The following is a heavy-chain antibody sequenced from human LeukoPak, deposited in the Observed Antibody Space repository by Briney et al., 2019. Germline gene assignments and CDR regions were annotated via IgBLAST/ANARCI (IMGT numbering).Heavy chain of an antibody. CDR2: INRDSKYI. CDR3: VSKGSSSRYMDV. J-gene: IGHJ6*03. D-gene: IGHD3-10*01. CDR1: GFTFSDYS. Sequence: PGGSLRLSCAASGFTFSDYSMTWVRQAPGKGLEWVSSINRDSKYIYYADSVKGRFTISRDNAKKSLYLQMNSLRTDDTGMYYCVSKGSSSRYMDVWGKGTTVAVSS. V-gene: IGHV3-21*04.